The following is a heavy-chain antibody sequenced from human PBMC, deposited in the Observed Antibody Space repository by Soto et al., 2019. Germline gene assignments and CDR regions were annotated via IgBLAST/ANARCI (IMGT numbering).Heavy chain of an antibody. CDR2: ISYSGST. Sequence: SETLSLTCTVSGGSISSGEYYWTWIRQPPGKGLEWIGYISYSGSTHYSPSLTRRVSVRVDTSKNLFSLNLASVSAEDTAVYYCARTSLRIYGSSNQYYLHACWG. V-gene: IGHV4-30-4*01. CDR1: GGSISSGEYY. J-gene: IGHJ6*03. D-gene: IGHD3-3*01. CDR3: ARTSLRIYGSSNQYYLHAC.